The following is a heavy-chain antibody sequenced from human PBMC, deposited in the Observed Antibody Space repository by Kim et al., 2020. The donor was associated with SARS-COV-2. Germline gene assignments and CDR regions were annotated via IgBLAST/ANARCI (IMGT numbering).Heavy chain of an antibody. J-gene: IGHJ4*02. CDR3: AAEGSGWYPLDY. CDR1: GYTFTSYY. D-gene: IGHD6-19*01. Sequence: ASVKVSCKASGYTFTSYYMHWVRQAPGQGLEWMGIINPSGGSTSYAQKFQGRVTMTRDTSTSTVYMELSSLRSEDTAVYYCAAEGSGWYPLDYWGQGTLVTVSS. CDR2: INPSGGST. V-gene: IGHV1-46*01.